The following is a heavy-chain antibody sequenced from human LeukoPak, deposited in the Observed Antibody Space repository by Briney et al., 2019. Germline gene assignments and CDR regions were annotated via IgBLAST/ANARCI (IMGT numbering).Heavy chain of an antibody. CDR2: IYYSGNT. V-gene: IGHV4-34*01. CDR3: ARLDSSGSYAMDV. CDR1: GGSFSGYY. J-gene: IGHJ6*02. D-gene: IGHD3-22*01. Sequence: SETLSLTCAVYGGSFSGYYWSWIRQPPGKGLEWIGSIYYSGNTYYNPSLKSRVTIAVDTSNNQFSLGLSSVTAADTAVYYCARLDSSGSYAMDVWGQGTTVTVSS.